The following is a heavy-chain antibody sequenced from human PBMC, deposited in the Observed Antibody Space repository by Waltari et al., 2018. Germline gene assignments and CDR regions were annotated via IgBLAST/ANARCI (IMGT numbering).Heavy chain of an antibody. CDR1: GFIFSSYS. Sequence: EVQLIESVVGLVTPGESLRLSCAASGFIFSSYSMNWVRQAPGKGLEWVSSISSSSSYIYYADSVKGRFTISRDNAKNSLYLQMNSLRAEDTAVYYCAREEAVVVTAWGQGTLVTVSS. CDR2: ISSSSSYI. CDR3: AREEAVVVTA. J-gene: IGHJ5*02. D-gene: IGHD2-21*02. V-gene: IGHV3-21*01.